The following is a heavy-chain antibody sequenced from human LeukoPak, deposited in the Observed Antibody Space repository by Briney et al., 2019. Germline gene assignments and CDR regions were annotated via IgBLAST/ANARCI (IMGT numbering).Heavy chain of an antibody. CDR2: INHSGST. J-gene: IGHJ5*02. Sequence: SETLSLTCAVYGGSFSGYYWSWIRQPPGKGLEWIGEINHSGSTNYNPSLKSRVTISVDTSKNQFSLKLSSVTAAGTAVYYCARRRSSGWYGYWFDPWGQGTLVTVSS. CDR3: ARRRSSGWYGYWFDP. D-gene: IGHD6-19*01. CDR1: GGSFSGYY. V-gene: IGHV4-34*01.